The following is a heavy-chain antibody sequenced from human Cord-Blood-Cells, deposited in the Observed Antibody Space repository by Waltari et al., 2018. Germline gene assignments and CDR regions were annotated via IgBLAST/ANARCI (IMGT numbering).Heavy chain of an antibody. J-gene: IGHJ6*02. CDR1: GGTFSSYA. CDR3: ATRGPTVTTSWRGSVYGMDV. CDR2: IIPIVGTA. Sequence: QVQLVQSGAEVKKPGSSVKVSCKASGGTFSSYAISWVRQAPGQGLEWMGGIIPIVGTANYAQKFQGTGTITADESTSTAYMELSSLRSEDTAVYYCATRGPTVTTSWRGSVYGMDVWGQGTTVTVSS. D-gene: IGHD4-4*01. V-gene: IGHV1-69*01.